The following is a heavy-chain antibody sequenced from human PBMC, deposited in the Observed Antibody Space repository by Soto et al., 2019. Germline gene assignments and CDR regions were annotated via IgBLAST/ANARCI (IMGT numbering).Heavy chain of an antibody. V-gene: IGHV1-18*01. CDR3: ARLRYYCTNGVCYTRAFDI. CDR2: ISAYNGNT. Sequence: QVQLVQSGAEVKKPGASVKVSCKASGYTFTSYGISWVRQAPGQGLEWMGWISAYNGNTNYAQKLQGRVTMTTDTSTSTAYMELRSLRSDDTAVYYCARLRYYCTNGVCYTRAFDIWGQGTMVTVSS. D-gene: IGHD2-8*01. J-gene: IGHJ3*02. CDR1: GYTFTSYG.